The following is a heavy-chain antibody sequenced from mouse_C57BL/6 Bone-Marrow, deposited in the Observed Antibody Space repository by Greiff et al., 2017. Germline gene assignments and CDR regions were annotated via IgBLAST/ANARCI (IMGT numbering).Heavy chain of an antibody. V-gene: IGHV1-81*01. CDR1: GYTFTSYG. CDR2: IYPSSGNT. CDR3: ARDDYDWFAY. J-gene: IGHJ3*01. Sequence: VQLQESGAELARPGASVKLSCKASGYTFTSYGISWVKQRTGQGLEWIGEIYPSSGNTYYNEKFKGKATLTADKYSSTAYMELRSLTSEDSAVYFCARDDYDWFAYWGQGTLVTVSA. D-gene: IGHD2-4*01.